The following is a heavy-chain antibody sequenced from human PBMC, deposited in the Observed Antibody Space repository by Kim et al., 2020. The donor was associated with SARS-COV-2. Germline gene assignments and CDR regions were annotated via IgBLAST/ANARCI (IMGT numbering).Heavy chain of an antibody. V-gene: IGHV3-23*01. CDR2: GGST. Sequence: GGSTYYADSVKGRFTISRDKSKNTLYLQMNSLRAEDTAVYYCAKDEPFDYWGQGTLVTVSS. J-gene: IGHJ4*02. CDR3: AKDEPFDY.